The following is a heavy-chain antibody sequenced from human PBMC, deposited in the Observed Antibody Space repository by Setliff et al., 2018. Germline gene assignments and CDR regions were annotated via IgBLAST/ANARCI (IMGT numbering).Heavy chain of an antibody. J-gene: IGHJ4*02. V-gene: IGHV3-72*01. CDR1: GFTFSAHY. D-gene: IGHD1-7*01. Sequence: PGGSLRLSCAASGFTFSAHYMDWLRQAPGKGLEWVGRIRNKDNSYTTEYAASVKGRFTISRDDSKNSLYLQVNSLKTEDTAVYYFAKLRRDGHGLDYWGQGTLVTVSS. CDR2: IRNKDNSYTT. CDR3: AKLRRDGHGLDY.